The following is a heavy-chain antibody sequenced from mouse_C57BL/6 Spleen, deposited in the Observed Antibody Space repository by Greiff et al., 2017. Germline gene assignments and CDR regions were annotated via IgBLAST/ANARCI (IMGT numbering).Heavy chain of an antibody. V-gene: IGHV1-58*01. D-gene: IGHD1-2*01. CDR3: ARGAGFSYPYAMGY. CDR2: IYTGNGCT. J-gene: IGHJ4*01. Sequence: VQLQQSGAELVRPGSSVKMSCKTSGYTFTSYGINWVKQRPGQGLEWIGYIYTGNGCTEYNEKFKGKATLTSDTSSSTAYMQLSSLTSEDSAIYFGARGAGFSYPYAMGYWGQGTSVTVSS. CDR1: GYTFTSYG.